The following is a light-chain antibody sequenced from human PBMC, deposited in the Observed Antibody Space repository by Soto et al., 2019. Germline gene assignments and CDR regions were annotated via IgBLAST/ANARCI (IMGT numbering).Light chain of an antibody. CDR3: TSHAGSNNYV. CDR2: EVS. CDR1: RSDVGGYNY. V-gene: IGLV2-8*01. Sequence: QSALSQPPSASGSPGQSVTISCTGTRSDVGGYNYVSWYQQHPGKAPKLIISEVSKRPSGVPDRFSGSKSGNTASLTVSGLQAEDEADYYCTSHAGSNNYVFGTGTKVTVL. J-gene: IGLJ1*01.